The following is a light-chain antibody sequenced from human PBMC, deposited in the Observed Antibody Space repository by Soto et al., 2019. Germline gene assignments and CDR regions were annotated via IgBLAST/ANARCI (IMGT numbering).Light chain of an antibody. Sequence: DIQMTQSPSSVSASVGDRVTITCRASQGISSWLARYQQKPGKAPKLLIYAASSLQSGIPSRFSGSGSGTDLTLTTSRLQPEDFATYYCQQDNSFHLTFGGGTTVEIK. V-gene: IGKV1-12*01. CDR3: QQDNSFHLT. J-gene: IGKJ4*01. CDR2: AAS. CDR1: QGISSW.